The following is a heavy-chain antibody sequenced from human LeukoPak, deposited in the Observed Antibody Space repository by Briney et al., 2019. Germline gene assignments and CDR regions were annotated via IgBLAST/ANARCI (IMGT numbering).Heavy chain of an antibody. D-gene: IGHD6-19*01. Sequence: GGSLRLSCAASGFTFSSYSMSWVRQPPGKGLEWVSSISSSSSYIYYADSVKGRFTISRDNAKNSLYLQMNSLRAEDTAVYYCARDSSGWYDRWYFDYWGQGTLVTVSS. CDR1: GFTFSSYS. CDR3: ARDSSGWYDRWYFDY. J-gene: IGHJ4*02. V-gene: IGHV3-21*01. CDR2: ISSSSSYI.